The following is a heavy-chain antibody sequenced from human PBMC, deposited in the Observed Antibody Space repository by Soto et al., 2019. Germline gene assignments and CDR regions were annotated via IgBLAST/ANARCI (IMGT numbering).Heavy chain of an antibody. CDR1: GFTFSSYA. V-gene: IGHV3-23*01. CDR3: ARRGPGIYFDY. J-gene: IGHJ4*02. D-gene: IGHD6-13*01. Sequence: EVQLLDSGGGLVQPGGSLGLSCAASGFTFSSYAMNWVRQAPGKGLEWVSVISGSDGSTYYADSVKGRFTISRDNSKNTLYLQMNSLRSEDTAVYYCARRGPGIYFDYWGQGTLVTVSS. CDR2: ISGSDGST.